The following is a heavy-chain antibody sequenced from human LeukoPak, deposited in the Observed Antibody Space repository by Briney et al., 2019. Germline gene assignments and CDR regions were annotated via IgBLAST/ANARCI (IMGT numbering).Heavy chain of an antibody. CDR1: GGSISTYS. Sequence: SETLSLTCTVSGGSISTYSWNWIRQPPGQGLEWIGYVNSNGGTYNNPSLKSRVTVSLDMSKNQVSLKLSSATAADTAVYYCARDAGGTWFDPWGQGILVTVSS. CDR3: ARDAGGTWFDP. V-gene: IGHV4-59*01. J-gene: IGHJ5*02. CDR2: VNSNGGT.